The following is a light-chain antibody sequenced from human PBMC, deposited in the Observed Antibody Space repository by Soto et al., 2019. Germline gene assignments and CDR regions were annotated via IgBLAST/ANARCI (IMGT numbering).Light chain of an antibody. V-gene: IGKV3-20*01. CDR2: GAS. Sequence: EIVLTQSPGTLSLSPGERATLSCRASPSISSSYLAWYQQKPGQAPRLLISGASSRATGIPARFSGSGSGTDFTLTISRLEPEDFAVYYCQQYNNWPQVTFGQGTRLEIK. CDR1: PSISSSY. J-gene: IGKJ5*01. CDR3: QQYNNWPQVT.